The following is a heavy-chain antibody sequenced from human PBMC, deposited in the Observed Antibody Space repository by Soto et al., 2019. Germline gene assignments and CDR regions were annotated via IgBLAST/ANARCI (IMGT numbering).Heavy chain of an antibody. CDR3: ARPNEFISTRGISWLDP. Sequence: GESLKISCKASGYSFTSYCIAWVRQMPGKGLEWMGIIYPGDSDTRYSPSFQGQVTISADRSISTAYLQWSSLKASDTAMYYCARPNEFISTRGISWLDPWGQGTLVTVSS. D-gene: IGHD6-6*01. V-gene: IGHV5-51*01. CDR1: GYSFTSYC. J-gene: IGHJ5*02. CDR2: IYPGDSDT.